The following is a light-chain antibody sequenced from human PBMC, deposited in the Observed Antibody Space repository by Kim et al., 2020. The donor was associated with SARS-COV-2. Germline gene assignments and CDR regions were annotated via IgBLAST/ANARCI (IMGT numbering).Light chain of an antibody. J-gene: IGLJ1*01. CDR2: DVS. CDR1: SNDVGGYNL. V-gene: IGLV2-14*03. Sequence: GQSMTVSFTVTSNDVGGYNLLSWYQQHPGKAPKLLIYDVSKRPSGVSNLFSGSKSGNTAFLTISGLQADDEADYYCSSNTRSSTLVFGTGTKVTVL. CDR3: SSNTRSSTLV.